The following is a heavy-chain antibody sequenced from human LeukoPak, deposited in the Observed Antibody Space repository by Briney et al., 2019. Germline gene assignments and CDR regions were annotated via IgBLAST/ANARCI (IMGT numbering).Heavy chain of an antibody. CDR3: AIEDIVVVPLNYFDY. CDR2: ISYDGSNK. D-gene: IGHD2-2*01. V-gene: IGHV3-30*04. J-gene: IGHJ4*02. CDR1: GFTFNIYA. Sequence: GGSLRLPYGACGFTFNIYAMQWVRQAPGRGRGGVAVISYDGSNKYYAASVKGRFTISRDNSKNTLYLQMNSLRAEDTAVYYCAIEDIVVVPLNYFDYWGQGTLVTVSS.